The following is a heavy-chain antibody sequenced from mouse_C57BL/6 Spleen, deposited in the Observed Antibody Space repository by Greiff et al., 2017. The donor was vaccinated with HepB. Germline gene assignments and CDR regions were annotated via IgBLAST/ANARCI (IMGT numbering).Heavy chain of an antibody. CDR1: GYTFTSYW. CDR2: IDPNSGGT. J-gene: IGHJ2*01. V-gene: IGHV1-72*01. Sequence: VQLQQPGAELVKPGASVKLSCKASGYTFTSYWMHWVKQRPGRGLEWIGRIDPNSGGTKYNEKFKSKATLTVDKSSSTAYMQLSSLTSEDTAVYYCARLLDSSGYGYYFDYWGQGTTLTVSS. CDR3: ARLLDSSGYGYYFDY. D-gene: IGHD3-2*02.